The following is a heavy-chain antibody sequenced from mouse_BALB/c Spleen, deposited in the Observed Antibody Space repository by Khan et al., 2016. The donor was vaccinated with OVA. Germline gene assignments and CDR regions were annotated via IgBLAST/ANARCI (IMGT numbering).Heavy chain of an antibody. CDR1: GYSITSNYA. V-gene: IGHV3-2*02. J-gene: IGHJ2*02. CDR3: ARGNYYGYYFDY. Sequence: EVQRVESGPGLVKPSQSLSLTCTVTGYSITSNYAWNWIRQFPGNKLEWMGYISYSGSTTYNPSFKSRISITRDASKNPFFLQLKSVTTEDTATYDCARGNYYGYYFDYWGQGTSLTVSS. CDR2: ISYSGST. D-gene: IGHD1-1*01.